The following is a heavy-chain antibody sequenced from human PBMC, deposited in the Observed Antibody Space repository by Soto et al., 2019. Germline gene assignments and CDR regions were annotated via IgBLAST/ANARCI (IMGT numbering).Heavy chain of an antibody. CDR1: GFSLSTSGVG. CDR2: IYWGDDK. CDR3: AHTRYNSNSTSQHDY. D-gene: IGHD1-7*01. J-gene: IGHJ4*02. V-gene: IGHV2-5*02. Sequence: QITLKESGPTLVKPTQTLTLTCTFSGFSLSTSGVGVGWIRQPPGKALEWLALIYWGDDKRYSPSLKSRLTITNDTSKNQLSLTMTNMDPVDTATYYWAHTRYNSNSTSQHDYWGQGTLVTVSS.